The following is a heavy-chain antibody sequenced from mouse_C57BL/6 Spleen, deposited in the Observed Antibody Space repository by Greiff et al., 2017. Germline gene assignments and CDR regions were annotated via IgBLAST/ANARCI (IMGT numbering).Heavy chain of an antibody. CDR2: IDPENGDT. J-gene: IGHJ3*01. V-gene: IGHV14-4*01. CDR1: GFNIKDDY. Sequence: DVQLQESGAELVRPGASVKLSCTASGFNIKDDYMHWVKQRPEQGLEWIGWIDPENGDTEYASQFQGKATITADTSSNTAYLQLSSLTSEDTAVYYCTYYYGSSYENWIAYWGQGTLVTVSA. CDR3: TYYYGSSYENWIAY. D-gene: IGHD1-1*01.